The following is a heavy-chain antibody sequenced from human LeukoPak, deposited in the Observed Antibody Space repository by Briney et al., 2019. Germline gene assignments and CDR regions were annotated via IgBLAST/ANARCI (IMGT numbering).Heavy chain of an antibody. Sequence: GGSLRLSCAASGFTFDDYAMHWVRQAPGKGLEWVSGISWNSGSIGYADSVKGRFTISRDNAKNSLYLQMNSLRAEDMALYYCAKASDFWSGYFDYWGQGTLVTVSS. D-gene: IGHD3-3*01. V-gene: IGHV3-9*03. CDR2: ISWNSGSI. CDR1: GFTFDDYA. CDR3: AKASDFWSGYFDY. J-gene: IGHJ4*02.